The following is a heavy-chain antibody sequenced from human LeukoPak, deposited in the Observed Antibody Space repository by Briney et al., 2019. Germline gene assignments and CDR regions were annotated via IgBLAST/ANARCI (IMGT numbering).Heavy chain of an antibody. J-gene: IGHJ4*02. V-gene: IGHV3-48*03. CDR2: ITSSGSSI. D-gene: IGHD5-18*01. CDR3: ARDLSGVTGYTYGRWIDY. CDR1: GFSFSIYE. Sequence: LAGGSLRLSCAASGFSFSIYEMNWVRQAPGKGLEWVSCITSSGSSIYYADSVKGRFTISRDNAKTSLYLQMNSLRAEDTAVYYCARDLSGVTGYTYGRWIDYWGQGTLVTVSS.